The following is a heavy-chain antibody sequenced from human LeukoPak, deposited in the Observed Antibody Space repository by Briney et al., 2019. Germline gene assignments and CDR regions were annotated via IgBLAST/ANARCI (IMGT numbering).Heavy chain of an antibody. J-gene: IGHJ2*01. CDR3: AKRTEYCSSTRCAFWYFDL. V-gene: IGHV3-23*01. D-gene: IGHD2-2*01. Sequence: GGSLRLSCAASGFTFSSYAMSWVRQAPGKRLEWVSAISGSGGSTYYADSVKGRFTISRDNSKNTLYLQMDSLRGEDTAVYYCAKRTEYCSSTRCAFWYFDLWGRGTLVTVSS. CDR1: GFTFSSYA. CDR2: ISGSGGST.